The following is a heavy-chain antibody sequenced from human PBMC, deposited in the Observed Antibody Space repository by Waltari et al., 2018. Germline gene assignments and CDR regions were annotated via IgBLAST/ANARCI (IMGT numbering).Heavy chain of an antibody. CDR2: IYTSGGT. J-gene: IGHJ4*02. CDR1: GGSISSGSYY. CDR3: ARGSDSSGYYYY. Sequence: QVQLQESGPGLVKPSQTLSLTCTVSGGSISSGSYYWSWIRQPAGKGLEWIGYIYTSGGTNYNPSLKSRVTISVDTSKNQFSLKLSSVTAADTAVYYCARGSDSSGYYYYWGQGTLVTVSS. D-gene: IGHD3-22*01. V-gene: IGHV4-61*09.